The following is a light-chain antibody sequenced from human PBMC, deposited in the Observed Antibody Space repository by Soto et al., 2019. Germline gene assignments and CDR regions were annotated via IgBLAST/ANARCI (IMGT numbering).Light chain of an antibody. Sequence: DIQMTQSPSSVSASVGDRVSITCRASQGISSYLVWYQQKPGKAPKLLIYSASSLQSGVPSRFSGSGSGTDFTLTISSLQPEDFATYYCQQANSFPFTFGQGTKLEIK. CDR1: QGISSY. CDR3: QQANSFPFT. J-gene: IGKJ2*01. CDR2: SAS. V-gene: IGKV1-12*01.